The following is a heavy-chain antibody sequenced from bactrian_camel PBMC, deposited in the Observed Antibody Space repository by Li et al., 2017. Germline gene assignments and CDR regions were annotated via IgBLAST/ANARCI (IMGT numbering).Heavy chain of an antibody. CDR2: IGSGAGAI. CDR1: GFTFSLYW. CDR3: ATTVAGSFSSIGC. Sequence: HVQLVESGGGSVQAGGSLRLSCTASGFTFSLYWIYWVRQAPGKGLEWVSYIGSGAGAIYHADSVKGRFTINRDNAKNTVYLQMDSLKSEDTALYYCATTVAGSFSSIGCWGQGTQVTVS. J-gene: IGHJ6*01. V-gene: IGHV3S1*01. D-gene: IGHD6*01.